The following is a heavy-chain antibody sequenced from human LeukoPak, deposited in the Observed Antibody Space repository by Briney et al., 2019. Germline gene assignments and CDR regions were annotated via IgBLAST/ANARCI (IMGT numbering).Heavy chain of an antibody. J-gene: IGHJ4*02. CDR3: AREIISGWYEGYFDY. D-gene: IGHD6-19*01. CDR1: GYTFTSYG. V-gene: IGHV1-18*01. CDR2: ISAYNGNT. Sequence: ASVKVSCKASGYTFTSYGISWVRQAPGQGLEWMGWISAYNGNTNYAQKLQGRVTMTTDTSTSTAYMELRSLRSDDTAVYYCAREIISGWYEGYFDYWGQGTLVTVSS.